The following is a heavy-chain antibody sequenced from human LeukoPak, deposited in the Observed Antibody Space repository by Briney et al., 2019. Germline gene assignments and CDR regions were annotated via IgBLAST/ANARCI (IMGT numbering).Heavy chain of an antibody. CDR3: ARAQRRDGYSYVDH. CDR2: INHSGST. V-gene: IGHV4-39*07. CDR1: GGSISSSSYY. Sequence: PSETLSLTCTVSGGSISSSSYYWSWIRQPPGKGLEWIGEINHSGSTNYNPSLKSRVTISVDTSKNQFSLKLSSVTAADTAVYYCARAQRRDGYSYVDHWGQGTLVTVSS. D-gene: IGHD5-24*01. J-gene: IGHJ4*02.